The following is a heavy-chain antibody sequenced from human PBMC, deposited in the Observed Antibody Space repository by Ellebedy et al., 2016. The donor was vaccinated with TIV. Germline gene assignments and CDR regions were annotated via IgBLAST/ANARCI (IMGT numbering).Heavy chain of an antibody. CDR3: TTPGWETMIRGGVHAFHI. J-gene: IGHJ3*02. V-gene: IGHV3-15*01. Sequence: GESLKISXAASGFTFSNAWMTWVRQAPGQGLEWVGRIHSKTDGGTTDYAAPVKGRVSISRDDSKNTLYLQMNSLTIEDTALYYCTTPGWETMIRGGVHAFHIWGQGTMVTVSS. D-gene: IGHD3-10*01. CDR2: IHSKTDGGTT. CDR1: GFTFSNAW.